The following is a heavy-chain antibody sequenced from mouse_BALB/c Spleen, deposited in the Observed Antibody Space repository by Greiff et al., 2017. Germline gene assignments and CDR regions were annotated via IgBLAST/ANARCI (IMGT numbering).Heavy chain of an antibody. V-gene: IGHV5-17*02. CDR1: GFTFSSFG. J-gene: IGHJ2*01. D-gene: IGHD1-2*01. CDR3: ARICNYGNYFDY. Sequence: VKLVESGGGLVQPGGSRKLSCAASGFTFSSFGMYWVRPAPEKGLEWVAYISSGSSTSYYADTVKGRFTISRDNPKNTLFLKMTSLMSEDTAMYDGARICNYGNYFDYWGQGTTLTGAS. CDR2: ISSGSSTS.